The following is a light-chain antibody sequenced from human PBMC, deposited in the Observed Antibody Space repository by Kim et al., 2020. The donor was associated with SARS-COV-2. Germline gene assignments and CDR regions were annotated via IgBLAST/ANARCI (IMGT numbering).Light chain of an antibody. V-gene: IGLV3-19*01. J-gene: IGLJ3*02. Sequence: SSELTQDPAVSVALGQTVRITCQGDSLRSYYASWYQQKPGQAPVLVIYGKNNRPSGIPDRFSGSSSGNTASLTITGAQAEDEADYSCNSRDSSGNHLRVFGGGTQLTVL. CDR3: NSRDSSGNHLRV. CDR1: SLRSYY. CDR2: GKN.